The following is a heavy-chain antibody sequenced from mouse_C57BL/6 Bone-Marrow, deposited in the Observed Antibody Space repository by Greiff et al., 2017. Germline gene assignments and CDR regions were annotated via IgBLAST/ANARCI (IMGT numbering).Heavy chain of an antibody. V-gene: IGHV1-61*01. CDR2: IHPSDSET. J-gene: IGHJ2*01. CDR1: GYTFTSYW. Sequence: VQLQQPGAELVRPGSSVKLSCKASGYTFTSYWMDWVKQRPGQGLEWIGNIHPSDSETHYNQKFKDKATLTVDKSSSTAYMQLSSLTSEDSAVYYCARLRGWGFDYWGQGTTLTVSS. CDR3: ARLRGWGFDY.